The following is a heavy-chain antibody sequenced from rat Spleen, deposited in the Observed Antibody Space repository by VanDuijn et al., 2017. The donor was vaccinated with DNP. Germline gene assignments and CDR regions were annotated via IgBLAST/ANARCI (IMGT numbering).Heavy chain of an antibody. CDR2: IGSDGYAP. D-gene: IGHD1-12*03. V-gene: IGHV5-20*01. CDR3: ASLYDDYPPYAMDA. CDR1: GFTFSDYY. Sequence: EVQLMESGGGLVQPGGSLKLSCAASGFTFSDYYMAWVRQAPTKGLEWVAYIGSDGYAPYYGDSVKGRFTISRDNAKSRLYLQMNSLKSEDTATYYCASLYDDYPPYAMDAWGQGTSVTVSS. J-gene: IGHJ4*01.